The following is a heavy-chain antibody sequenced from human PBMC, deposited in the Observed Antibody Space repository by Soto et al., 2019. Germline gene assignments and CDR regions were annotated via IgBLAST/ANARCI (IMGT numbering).Heavy chain of an antibody. D-gene: IGHD3-16*01. Sequence: EVQLVESGGDLFQPGGSLRLSCAVSGLSVSGVYMTWVRQVPGKGLEWISLLYTDNTAYYADSVKGRFTISKDSSKDTLFLPMNGLRAEDTAVYYCARVDTLYAEVDHWGQGTLVTVSS. CDR1: GLSVSGVY. V-gene: IGHV3-66*01. CDR3: ARVDTLYAEVDH. J-gene: IGHJ4*02. CDR2: LYTDNTA.